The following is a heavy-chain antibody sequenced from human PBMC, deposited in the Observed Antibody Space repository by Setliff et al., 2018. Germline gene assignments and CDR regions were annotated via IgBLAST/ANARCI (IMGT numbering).Heavy chain of an antibody. V-gene: IGHV1-18*01. CDR1: GYMFRSYG. CDR3: LRLVRYCSRTASSRTXGDXX. CDR2: IAVYTGKT. D-gene: IGHD2-15*01. Sequence: VASVKVSCKASGYMFRSYGINWMRMGLGQGPEWMGWIAVYTGKTYATKKFQGRLTMTTEKSTNMAXLALRGLRLDDTAIYFCLRLVRYCSRTASSRTXGDXXWGQGTXVTVXS. J-gene: IGHJ4*01.